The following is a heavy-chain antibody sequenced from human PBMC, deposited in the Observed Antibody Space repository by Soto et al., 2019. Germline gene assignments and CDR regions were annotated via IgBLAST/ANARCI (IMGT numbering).Heavy chain of an antibody. D-gene: IGHD2-15*01. J-gene: IGHJ4*02. Sequence: QVQLVQSGAEVKKPGSSVKVSCKASGGIFTRYDIRWVRQAPGQGLEWMGAIIPIFGTANYAQKFQGRVTITSDASTSTAYMDLSSLRSEDTAIYYCAINAGRYVSNFDYWGQGTLVTVSS. V-gene: IGHV1-69*01. CDR2: IIPIFGTA. CDR1: GGIFTRYD. CDR3: AINAGRYVSNFDY.